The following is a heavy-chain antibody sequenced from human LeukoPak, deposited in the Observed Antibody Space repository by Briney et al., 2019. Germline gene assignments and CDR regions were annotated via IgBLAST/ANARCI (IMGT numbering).Heavy chain of an antibody. D-gene: IGHD6-13*01. Sequence: GGSLRLSCAASGFTFSSYSMNWVRQAPGKGLEWVSSISSSSSYIYYADSVKGRFTISRDNAKNSLYLQMNSLRAGDTAVYYCAREIGDKYSSSWALDLWGRGTLVTVSS. CDR1: GFTFSSYS. J-gene: IGHJ2*01. CDR3: AREIGDKYSSSWALDL. V-gene: IGHV3-21*01. CDR2: ISSSSSYI.